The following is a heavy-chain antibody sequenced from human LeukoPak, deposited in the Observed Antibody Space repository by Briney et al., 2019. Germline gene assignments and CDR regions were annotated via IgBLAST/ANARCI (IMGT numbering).Heavy chain of an antibody. CDR1: GGSISSYY. J-gene: IGHJ2*01. D-gene: IGHD3-22*01. CDR2: IYYSGST. CDR3: ARATYHYDSSGYPEYFDL. V-gene: IGHV4-59*08. Sequence: SETLSLTCTVSGGSISSYYWSWIRQPPGKGLEWIGYIYYSGSTNYNPSLKSRVTISVDTSKNQFSLKLSSVTAADTAVYYCARATYHYDSSGYPEYFDLWGRGTLVTVSS.